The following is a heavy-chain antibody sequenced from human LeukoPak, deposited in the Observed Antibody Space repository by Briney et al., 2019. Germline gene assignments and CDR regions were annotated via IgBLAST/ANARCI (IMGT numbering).Heavy chain of an antibody. D-gene: IGHD3-10*01. Sequence: GASVKVSCKASGYTFTGYYMHWVRQAPGQGLEWMGWISAYNGNTNYAQKLQGRVTMTTDTSTSTAYMELRSLRSDDTAVYYCARHKRGYNYGSDCFDSWGQGALVIVSS. CDR2: ISAYNGNT. CDR1: GYTFTGYY. CDR3: ARHKRGYNYGSDCFDS. J-gene: IGHJ4*02. V-gene: IGHV1-18*04.